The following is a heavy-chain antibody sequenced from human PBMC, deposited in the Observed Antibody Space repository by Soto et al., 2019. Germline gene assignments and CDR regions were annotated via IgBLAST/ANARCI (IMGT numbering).Heavy chain of an antibody. CDR3: ARYRGYSSSSRWFDP. J-gene: IGHJ5*02. CDR2: ISAYNGNT. D-gene: IGHD6-6*01. Sequence: ASVKVSCKASGYTFTSYGISWVRQAPGQGLEWMGWISAYNGNTNYAQKLQGRVTMTTDTSASTAYMELRSLRSDDTAVYYCARYRGYSSSSRWFDPWGPGTLVTVSS. V-gene: IGHV1-18*01. CDR1: GYTFTSYG.